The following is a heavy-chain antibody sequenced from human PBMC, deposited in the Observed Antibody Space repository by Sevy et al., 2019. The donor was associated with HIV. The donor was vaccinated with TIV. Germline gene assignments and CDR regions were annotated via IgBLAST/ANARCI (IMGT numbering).Heavy chain of an antibody. J-gene: IGHJ4*02. Sequence: GESLKISCAASGFTFSSYWMSWVRQAPGKGLEWVASMKEDGSERNYVDSVKGRFTISRDNAKNSMYLQMNSLRGEDTAVYYCVREGVGGYSYSLDCWGQGTLVTVSS. CDR3: VREGVGGYSYSLDC. CDR1: GFTFSSYW. D-gene: IGHD5-18*01. CDR2: MKEDGSER. V-gene: IGHV3-7*01.